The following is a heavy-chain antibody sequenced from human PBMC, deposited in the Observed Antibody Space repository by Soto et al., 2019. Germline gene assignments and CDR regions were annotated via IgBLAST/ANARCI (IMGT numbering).Heavy chain of an antibody. J-gene: IGHJ6*03. V-gene: IGHV5-51*01. CDR2: IYPGDSDT. CDR1: GYSFTSYW. Sequence: PVESLKISCKGSGYSFTSYWIGWVRQMPGKGLEWMGIIYPGDSDTRYSPSFQGQVTISADKSISTAYLQWSSLKASDTAMYYCARLYSSSSGYRAGEYYYYYYMDVWGKGTTVTVSS. CDR3: ARLYSSSSGYRAGEYYYYYYMDV. D-gene: IGHD6-6*01.